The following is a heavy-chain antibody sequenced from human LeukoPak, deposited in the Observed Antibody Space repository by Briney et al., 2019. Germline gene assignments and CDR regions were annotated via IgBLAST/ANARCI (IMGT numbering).Heavy chain of an antibody. CDR1: GFTFSSYA. CDR2: ISGSGGST. D-gene: IGHD5-12*01. CDR3: AKSSDIVATNTEGFDY. J-gene: IGHJ4*02. V-gene: IGHV3-23*01. Sequence: PGGSLRLSCAASGFTFSSYAMSWVRQAPGKGLEWVSAISGSGGSTYYADSVKGRFTISRDNSKNTLYLQMNSLRAEDTAVYYCAKSSDIVATNTEGFDYWGQGTLVTVSS.